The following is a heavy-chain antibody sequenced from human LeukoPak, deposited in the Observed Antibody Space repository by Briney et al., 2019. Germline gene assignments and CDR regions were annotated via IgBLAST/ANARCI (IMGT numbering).Heavy chain of an antibody. Sequence: GGSLRLSCAASGFTFSSYGMPWVRQAPGKGLEWVAVIWYDGSNKYCADSVKGRFTISRDNSKNTLYLQMNSLRAEDTAVYYCARDYVGTVTTTGYFDYWGQGTPVTVSS. CDR1: GFTFSSYG. V-gene: IGHV3-33*01. CDR2: IWYDGSNK. J-gene: IGHJ4*02. D-gene: IGHD4-17*01. CDR3: ARDYVGTVTTTGYFDY.